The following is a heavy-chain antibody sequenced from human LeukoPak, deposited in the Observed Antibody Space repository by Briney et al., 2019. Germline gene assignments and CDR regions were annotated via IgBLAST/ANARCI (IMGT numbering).Heavy chain of an antibody. CDR1: GFTFSNAW. V-gene: IGHV3-15*07. D-gene: IGHD4-17*01. Sequence: PGGSLRLSCAASGFTFSNAWMSWVRQAPGKGLEWVGRIKSKTDGGTTDYAAPVKGRFTISRDDSKNTLYLQMNSLKTEDTAVYYCTTETPMTTVMGDAFDIWGQGTMVTVSS. CDR3: TTETPMTTVMGDAFDI. CDR2: IKSKTDGGTT. J-gene: IGHJ3*02.